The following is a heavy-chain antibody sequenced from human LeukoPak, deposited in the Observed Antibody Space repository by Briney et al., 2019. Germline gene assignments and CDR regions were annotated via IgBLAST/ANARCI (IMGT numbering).Heavy chain of an antibody. J-gene: IGHJ6*02. CDR2: IIPILGIA. CDR1: GGTFSSYA. D-gene: IGHD3-16*01. CDR3: ARGVGWVKSYYYGMDI. Sequence: SVKVSCKASGGTFSSYAISWVRQAPGQGLEWMGGIIPILGIANYAQKFQGRVTITADESTSTAYMELSSLRSEDTAVYYCARGVGWVKSYYYGMDIWGQGTTVTVSS. V-gene: IGHV1-69*10.